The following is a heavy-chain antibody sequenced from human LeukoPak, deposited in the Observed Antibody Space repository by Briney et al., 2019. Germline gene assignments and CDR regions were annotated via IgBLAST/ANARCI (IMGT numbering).Heavy chain of an antibody. CDR2: MSYNGNNK. D-gene: IGHD5-18*01. CDR1: GFALSSHW. CDR3: AREQQLSLGYYYYGMDV. Sequence: GGSLRLSCAASGFALSSHWMTWVRQAPGKGLEWVAVMSYNGNNKYYADSVKGRFTISRDNSKNTLYLQMNSLRVEDTAVYYCAREQQLSLGYYYYGMDVWGQGTTVTVSS. J-gene: IGHJ6*02. V-gene: IGHV3-30*03.